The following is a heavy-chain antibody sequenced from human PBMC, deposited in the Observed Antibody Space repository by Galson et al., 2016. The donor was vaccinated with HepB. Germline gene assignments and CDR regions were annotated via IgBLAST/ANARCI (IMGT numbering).Heavy chain of an antibody. CDR3: AKGRINIDQDFDH. D-gene: IGHD2-15*01. CDR1: GFTFSSFG. V-gene: IGHV3-30*18. J-gene: IGHJ4*02. Sequence: SLRLSCAASGFTFSSFGIHWVRQAPGKGLEWVAVISFDGINKYYADSVKGRFTISRDNSKNTLYLQMNSLRAEDTAVYYCAKGRINIDQDFDHWGQGTLVTASS. CDR2: ISFDGINK.